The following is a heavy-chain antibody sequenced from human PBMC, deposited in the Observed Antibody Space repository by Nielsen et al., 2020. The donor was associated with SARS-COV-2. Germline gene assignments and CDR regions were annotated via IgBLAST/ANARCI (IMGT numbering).Heavy chain of an antibody. V-gene: IGHV1-69*16. J-gene: IGHJ6*02. Sequence: SVKVSCKASGDTFSRYTISWVRQAPGQGLEWMGRIIPILGIAIYAQKFQGTVTITRDASISTVYMELTSDDTAVYYCARARATIFGLVMSYGMDVWGQGTTVAVSS. CDR3: ARARATIFGLVMSYGMDV. CDR2: IIPILGIA. CDR1: GDTFSRYT. D-gene: IGHD3/OR15-3a*01.